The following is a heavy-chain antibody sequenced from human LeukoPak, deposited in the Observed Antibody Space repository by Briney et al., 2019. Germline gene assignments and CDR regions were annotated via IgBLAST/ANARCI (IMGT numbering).Heavy chain of an antibody. CDR3: AKDMGDGYNAVDY. V-gene: IGHV3-9*01. CDR2: ISWNSGSI. Sequence: GRSLRLSCAASGFTFDDYAMHWVRPAPGKGLEWVSGISWNSGSIGYADSVKGRFTISRDNAKNSLYLQMNSLRAEDTALYYCAKDMGDGYNAVDYWGQGTLVTVSS. D-gene: IGHD5-24*01. J-gene: IGHJ4*02. CDR1: GFTFDDYA.